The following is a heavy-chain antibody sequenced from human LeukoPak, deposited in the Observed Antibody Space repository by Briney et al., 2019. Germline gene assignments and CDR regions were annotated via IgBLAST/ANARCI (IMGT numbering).Heavy chain of an antibody. V-gene: IGHV4-59*01. D-gene: IGHD1-26*01. CDR2: IYYNGNT. J-gene: IGHJ6*02. Sequence: PSETLSLTCSVSDGSINSYYWNWIRRPPGKGLEWIGYIYYNGNTNYSPSLKSRVTMSVDTSKNLFSLKVSSVTAADTAVYYCARGRSNYYGMDVWGQGTTVAVSS. CDR3: ARGRSNYYGMDV. CDR1: DGSINSYY.